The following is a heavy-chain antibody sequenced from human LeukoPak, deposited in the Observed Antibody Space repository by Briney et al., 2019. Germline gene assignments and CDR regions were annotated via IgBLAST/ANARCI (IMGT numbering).Heavy chain of an antibody. CDR3: ARDLTDGTSAFDY. CDR1: GFTFSSYA. Sequence: GGSLRLSCAASGFTFSSYAMHWVRQAPGKGLEWVAVISYDGGNKYYADSVKGRFTISRDKSKNTLYLQLNSLRGEDTAVYYCARDLTDGTSAFDYWGQGTLVTVSS. V-gene: IGHV3-30-3*01. J-gene: IGHJ4*02. CDR2: ISYDGGNK. D-gene: IGHD2-2*01.